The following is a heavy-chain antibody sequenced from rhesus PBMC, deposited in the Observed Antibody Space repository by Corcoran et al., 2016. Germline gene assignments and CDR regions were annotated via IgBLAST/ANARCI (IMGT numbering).Heavy chain of an antibody. J-gene: IGHJ4*01. Sequence: QLQLQESGPGLVKPSETLSLTCAVSGYSISSGYGWSWIPQPPGKGLEWIGYISYSGSTSYNPSLKSRVTISRDTSKNQFSLKLRSVTAADTAVYYCARGYSGYSLYFDYWGQGVLVTVSS. CDR1: GYSISSGYG. V-gene: IGHV4-122*02. CDR2: ISYSGST. D-gene: IGHD5-24*01. CDR3: ARGYSGYSLYFDY.